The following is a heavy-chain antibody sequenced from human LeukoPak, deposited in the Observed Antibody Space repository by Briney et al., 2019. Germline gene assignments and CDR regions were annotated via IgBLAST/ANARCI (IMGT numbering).Heavy chain of an antibody. CDR2: VYYTGAT. V-gene: IGHV4-39*07. J-gene: IGHJ6*03. D-gene: IGHD2/OR15-2a*01. CDR3: AREWSTTPPYSYYLDV. CDR1: GVSISSSSLY. Sequence: PSETLSLTCSVSGVSISSSSLYWVWIRQTPGKGLEWIGTVYYTGATYYNPSLESRVTISVDTSKEQFYLRLSSLTAEDTAVYYCAREWSTTPPYSYYLDVWGKGTSVTVSS.